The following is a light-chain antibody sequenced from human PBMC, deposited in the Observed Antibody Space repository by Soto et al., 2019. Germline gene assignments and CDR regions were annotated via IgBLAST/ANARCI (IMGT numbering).Light chain of an antibody. CDR1: QSVSDSY. Sequence: EIVLTQSPGTLSWSPGERATLSCRASQSVSDSYLAWYQQKPGQAPRLLIYASSRATGIPDRFSGSGSGTDFTLTISRLEPEDFAVYYCQHYGTSGLFGPGTKVDIK. CDR3: QHYGTSGL. J-gene: IGKJ3*01. CDR2: AS. V-gene: IGKV3-20*01.